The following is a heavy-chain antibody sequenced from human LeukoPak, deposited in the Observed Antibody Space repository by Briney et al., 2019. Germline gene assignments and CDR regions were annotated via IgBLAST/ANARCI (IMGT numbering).Heavy chain of an antibody. CDR3: ARDAGYVVVTASETFDM. J-gene: IGHJ3*02. CDR2: ISGYNGKT. Sequence: ASVKVSCKASGYTFTSYSVTWVRQAPAQGLEWMGWISGYNGKTNYAQKFQGRVTFTTDTSKNTAYMELRSLRSDDTAVYYCARDAGYVVVTASETFDMWGQGTMVTVSS. V-gene: IGHV1-18*01. D-gene: IGHD2-21*02. CDR1: GYTFTSYS.